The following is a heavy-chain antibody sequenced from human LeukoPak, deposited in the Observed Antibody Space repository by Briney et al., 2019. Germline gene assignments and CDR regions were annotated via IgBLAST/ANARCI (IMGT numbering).Heavy chain of an antibody. CDR1: GGSFSGYY. J-gene: IGHJ4*02. V-gene: IGHV4-34*01. CDR2: INHSGST. D-gene: IGHD3-22*01. CDR3: ARGPYYYDSSGFDY. Sequence: SETLSLTCAVYGGSFSGYYWSWIRQPPGKGLEWIGEINHSGSTNYNPSLKSRVTISVDTSKNQFSLRLSSVTAADTAVYYCARGPYYYDSSGFDYWGQGTLVTVSS.